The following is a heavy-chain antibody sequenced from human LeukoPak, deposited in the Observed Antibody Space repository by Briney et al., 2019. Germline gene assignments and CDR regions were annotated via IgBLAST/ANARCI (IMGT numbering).Heavy chain of an antibody. CDR1: GFTFSSYG. CDR2: ISYDGSNK. Sequence: GGSLRLSCAASGFTFSSYGMRWVRQAPGKGLEWVAVISYDGSNKYYADSVKGRFTISRDNSKNTLYLQMNSLRAEDTAVYYCAKDGAATYYDFWSGYYTAGYYFDYWGQGTLVTVSS. V-gene: IGHV3-30*18. CDR3: AKDGAATYYDFWSGYYTAGYYFDY. J-gene: IGHJ4*02. D-gene: IGHD3-3*01.